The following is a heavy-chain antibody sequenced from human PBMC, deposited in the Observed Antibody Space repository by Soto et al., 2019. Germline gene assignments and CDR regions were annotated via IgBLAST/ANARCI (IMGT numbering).Heavy chain of an antibody. CDR2: IKPDASAT. Sequence: EVPLVESGGGLVQPGGSLRLSCAASGFTFNTYWMSWVRQAPGKGLEWVANIKPDASATDYVDSGKGRFTISRDNANNSLFLQMNSLRAVDAAVYSCARNGRWGHGTVVTVSS. D-gene: IGHD2-8*01. CDR3: ARNGR. V-gene: IGHV3-7*05. CDR1: GFTFNTYW. J-gene: IGHJ4*01.